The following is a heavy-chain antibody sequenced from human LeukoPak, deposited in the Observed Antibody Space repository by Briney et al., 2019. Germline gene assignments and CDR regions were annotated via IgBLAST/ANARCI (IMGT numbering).Heavy chain of an antibody. CDR1: GFTFSSYG. J-gene: IGHJ4*02. CDR2: IRYDGSNK. D-gene: IGHD2-15*01. CDR3: AKDRGGGYCSGGSCYRTGYFDY. V-gene: IGHV3-30*02. Sequence: GGSLRLSCAASGFTFSSYGMHWVRQAPGKGLEWVAFIRYDGSNKYYADSVKGRFTISRDNSKNTLYLQMNSLRAEDTAVYYCAKDRGGGYCSGGSCYRTGYFDYWGQGTLVTVSS.